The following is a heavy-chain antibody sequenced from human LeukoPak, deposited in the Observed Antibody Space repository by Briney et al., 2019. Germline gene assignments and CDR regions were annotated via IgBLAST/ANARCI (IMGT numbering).Heavy chain of an antibody. Sequence: PSETLSLTCTVSGGSISSGDYYWSWIRQPPGKGLEWIGYIYYSGSTYYNPSLKSRVTISVDTSKNQFSLKLSSVTAADTAVYYCAQYSSSWTASGNAFDIWGQGTMVTVSS. CDR3: AQYSSSWTASGNAFDI. CDR2: IYYSGST. V-gene: IGHV4-30-4*01. J-gene: IGHJ3*02. D-gene: IGHD6-13*01. CDR1: GGSISSGDYY.